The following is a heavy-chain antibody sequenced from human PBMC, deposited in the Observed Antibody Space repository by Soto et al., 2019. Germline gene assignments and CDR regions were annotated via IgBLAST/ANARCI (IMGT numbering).Heavy chain of an antibody. CDR3: ARDARGDEAPMDY. V-gene: IGHV1-2*04. CDR2: INPNSGGT. Sequence: GAAVWVSCGASGYTFTWYYMHWVRQAHGQGLEWMGWINPNSGGTNYAQKFQGWVTMTRDTSISTAYMELSRLRSDDTAVYYCARDARGDEAPMDYWGQGTLVTVSS. CDR1: GYTFTWYY. D-gene: IGHD3-10*01. J-gene: IGHJ4*02.